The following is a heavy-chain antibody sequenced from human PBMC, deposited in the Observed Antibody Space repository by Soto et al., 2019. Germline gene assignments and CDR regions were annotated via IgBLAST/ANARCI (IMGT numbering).Heavy chain of an antibody. Sequence: SETLSLTCAVSGYSISSGNYWAWIRQPPGRGLEWIGSLYHIGSTHYNTSLMSRVTISVDTSKNHFSLELSSVTAADTAIYSCRSSTSCYDESCVDVWDQGTMVTVSS. CDR1: GYSISSGNY. V-gene: IGHV4-38-2*01. D-gene: IGHD2-2*01. CDR3: RSSTSCYDESCVDV. CDR2: LYHIGST. J-gene: IGHJ6*02.